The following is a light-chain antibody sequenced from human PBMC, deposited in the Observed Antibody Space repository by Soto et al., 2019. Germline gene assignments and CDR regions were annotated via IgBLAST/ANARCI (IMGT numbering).Light chain of an antibody. CDR2: DAS. J-gene: IGKJ2*01. V-gene: IGKV1-39*01. CDR3: LQTYTVPRT. Sequence: DIQMTQSPSSLSASVGDRVTITCRASQCISTSLCWFQQKPGRAPKLMICDASTLPSGVPSRFSGSGFGTDFTLTISSLQPEDFAAYYCLQTYTVPRTFGQGTNLDIK. CDR1: QCISTS.